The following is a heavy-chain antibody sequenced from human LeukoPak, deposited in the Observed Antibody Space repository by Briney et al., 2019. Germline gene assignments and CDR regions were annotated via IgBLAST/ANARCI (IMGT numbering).Heavy chain of an antibody. D-gene: IGHD2-2*01. CDR2: ISYDGSNK. CDR1: GFTFSSYA. CDR3: AKVGEYQLPPGPFDP. V-gene: IGHV3-30-3*01. Sequence: GGSLRLSCAASGFTFSSYAMHWVRQAPGKGLEWVAVISYDGSNKYYADSVKGRFTISRDNSKNTLYLQMNSLRAEDTAVYHCAKVGEYQLPPGPFDPWGQGTLVTVSS. J-gene: IGHJ5*02.